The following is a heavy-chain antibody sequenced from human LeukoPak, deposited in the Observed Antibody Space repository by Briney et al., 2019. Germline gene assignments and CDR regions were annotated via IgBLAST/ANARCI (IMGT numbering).Heavy chain of an antibody. J-gene: IGHJ5*02. Sequence: SETLSLTCTVSGGSISSSSYYWGWIRQPPGKGLEWIGSIYYSGSTYYNPSLKSRVTISVDTSKNQFSLKLSSVTAADTAVYYCARYAGTYYYGSGRSNWFDPWGQGTLVTVSS. CDR1: GGSISSSSYY. D-gene: IGHD3-10*01. CDR2: IYYSGST. CDR3: ARYAGTYYYGSGRSNWFDP. V-gene: IGHV4-39*07.